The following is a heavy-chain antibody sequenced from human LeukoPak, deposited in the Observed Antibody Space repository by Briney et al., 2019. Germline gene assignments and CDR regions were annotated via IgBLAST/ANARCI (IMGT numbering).Heavy chain of an antibody. D-gene: IGHD6-13*01. CDR3: ARLSSSWYGYGLDP. V-gene: IGHV4-4*08. J-gene: IGHJ5*02. CDR1: GGSISSYY. Sequence: SETLSLTCTVSGGSISSYYWSWIRQPPGKGLEWIGRIYTSGSTNYNPSLKSRVTISVDTSKNQFSLKLSSVTAAAAALYYRARLSSSWYGYGLDPWGQGTLVTVSS. CDR2: IYTSGST.